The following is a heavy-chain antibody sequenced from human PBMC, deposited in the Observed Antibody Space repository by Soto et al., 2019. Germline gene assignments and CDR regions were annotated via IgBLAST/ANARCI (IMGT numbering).Heavy chain of an antibody. D-gene: IGHD3-22*01. CDR1: GYTFFNYD. V-gene: IGHV1-18*03. Sequence: QVHLVQSGAEVKNPGASVRVSCKASGYTFFNYDMSWVRQAPGQGLEWMGWISGYNANTQYAQKVQGRVTMTGDISTTTAYMEVRSLSSDAMAVYYWARHHVPMRVVNHFASWGQGTLVTVSS. CDR3: ARHHVPMRVVNHFAS. J-gene: IGHJ5*01. CDR2: ISGYNANT.